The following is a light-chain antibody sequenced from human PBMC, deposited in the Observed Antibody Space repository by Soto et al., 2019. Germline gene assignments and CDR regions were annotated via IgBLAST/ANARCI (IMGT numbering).Light chain of an antibody. V-gene: IGKV1-39*01. Sequence: DIQMTQSPSSLSAYVGDTVTITCRASQSISVHLNWYQQKGGKVPKLLIYAASNLYSGVPSRFSGSGSETDFALTISSLQPEDFAAYYCQQSDITPYTFGQVTRLEIK. J-gene: IGKJ2*01. CDR1: QSISVH. CDR3: QQSDITPYT. CDR2: AAS.